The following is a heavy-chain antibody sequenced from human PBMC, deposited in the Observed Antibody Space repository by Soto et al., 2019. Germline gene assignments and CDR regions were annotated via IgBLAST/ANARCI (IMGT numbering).Heavy chain of an antibody. V-gene: IGHV4-59*01. Sequence: QVQLQESGPGLVKPSETLSLTCTVSGGSISSYYWSWIRQPPGKGLEWIGYIYYSGSTNYNPSLMRRVTISVDPSKNQFSMELSAVTAADTAVYYCARQLRGGSYFDYWGQGTLVTVSS. CDR2: IYYSGST. CDR1: GGSISSYY. J-gene: IGHJ4*02. D-gene: IGHD1-26*01. CDR3: ARQLRGGSYFDY.